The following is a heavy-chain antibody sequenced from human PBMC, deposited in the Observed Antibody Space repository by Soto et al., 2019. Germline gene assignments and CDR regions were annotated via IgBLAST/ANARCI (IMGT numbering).Heavy chain of an antibody. V-gene: IGHV3-49*04. Sequence: PGGSLRLSCVASGFTLSSYWMSWVRQAPGKGLEWVGYIRSKAYGWTTEYAASVKGRFTISRDDSKSIAYLQMNSLKTEDTAVYYCTRLGYSSGWYPLNYWGQGTLVTVSS. CDR2: IRSKAYGWTT. D-gene: IGHD6-19*01. CDR3: TRLGYSSGWYPLNY. J-gene: IGHJ4*02. CDR1: GFTLSSYW.